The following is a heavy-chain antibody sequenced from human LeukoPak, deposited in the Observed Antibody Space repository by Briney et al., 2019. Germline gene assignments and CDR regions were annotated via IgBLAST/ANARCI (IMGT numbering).Heavy chain of an antibody. J-gene: IGHJ4*02. CDR3: TRDRSRAEDD. CDR2: INQGGSDK. Sequence: GGSLRLTCAASGFTFSGHWMSWVRQAPGKGLEWVANINQGGSDKYYVDSVKGRFTISRDNANNLLYLQMNSLRGEDTAVYYCTRDRSRAEDDWGQGTLVTVSS. D-gene: IGHD1-14*01. V-gene: IGHV3-7*01. CDR1: GFTFSGHW.